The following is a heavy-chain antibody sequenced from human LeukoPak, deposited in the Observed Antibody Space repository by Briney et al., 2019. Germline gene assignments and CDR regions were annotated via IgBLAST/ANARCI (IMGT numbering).Heavy chain of an antibody. J-gene: IGHJ6*02. CDR2: INHSGST. CDR1: GGSFSGYY. V-gene: IGHV4-34*01. D-gene: IGHD6-13*01. Sequence: PSETLSLTCAVYGGSFSGYYWSWIRQPPGKGLEWIGEINHSGSTNYNPSLKSRVTISVDTSKNQFSLKLSSVTAADTAVYYCASHSSSWYKPYYYYGMDVWGQGTTVTVSS. CDR3: ASHSSSWYKPYYYYGMDV.